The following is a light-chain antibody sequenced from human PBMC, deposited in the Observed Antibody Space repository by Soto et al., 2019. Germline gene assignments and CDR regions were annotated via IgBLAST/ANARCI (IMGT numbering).Light chain of an antibody. CDR3: QQYGASPIYS. Sequence: EIVLTQSPGTLSLSPGERATLSCRASQSVSSTYLAWYQQKPGQAPRLLIYGASSRATGTPDRFSGSGSGTDFTLTISRLEPEDFAVSYCQQYGASPIYSFGQGTKLEI. V-gene: IGKV3-20*01. J-gene: IGKJ2*01. CDR1: QSVSSTY. CDR2: GAS.